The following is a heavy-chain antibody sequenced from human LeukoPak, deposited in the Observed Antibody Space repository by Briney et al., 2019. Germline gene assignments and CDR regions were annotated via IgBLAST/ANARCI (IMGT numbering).Heavy chain of an antibody. J-gene: IGHJ6*02. CDR2: ISSSSSTI. CDR1: GFTFSSYS. Sequence: GGSLRLSCAASGFTFSSYSMNWVRQAPGKGLEWVSYISSSSSTINYADSVKGRFTISRDNAKNSLYLQMNSLRDEDTAVYYCARGGYDRAYYYYGMDVWGQGTTVTVSS. V-gene: IGHV3-48*02. CDR3: ARGGYDRAYYYYGMDV. D-gene: IGHD5-18*01.